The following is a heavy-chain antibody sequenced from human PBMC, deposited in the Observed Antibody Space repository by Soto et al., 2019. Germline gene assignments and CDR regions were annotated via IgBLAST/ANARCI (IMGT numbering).Heavy chain of an antibody. V-gene: IGHV4-34*01. J-gene: IGHJ5*02. CDR3: ARGEGRLVGTWFDP. CDR2: INHSGST. CDR1: GGSFSSYY. D-gene: IGHD5-12*01. Sequence: SETLSLTCDVYGGSFSSYYWNWIRQPPGKGLEWLGEINHSGSTNYNPSLESRVTISLDTSKTQFSLKLTSVTAADTAVYYCARGEGRLVGTWFDPWGQGTLVTVS.